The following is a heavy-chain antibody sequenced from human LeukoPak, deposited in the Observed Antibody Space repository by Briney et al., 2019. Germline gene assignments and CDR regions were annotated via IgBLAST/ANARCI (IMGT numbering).Heavy chain of an antibody. J-gene: IGHJ4*02. V-gene: IGHV3-7*01. CDR2: IKQDGSEK. CDR3: ARDLPGGYAAAY. CDR1: GFTFDDYG. D-gene: IGHD5-12*01. Sequence: GGSLRLSCAASGFTFDDYGMSWVRQAPGKGLEWVANIKQDGSEKYYVDSVKGRFTISRDNAKNSLYLQMNGLRAEDTALYYCARDLPGGYAAAYWGQGTLVTVSS.